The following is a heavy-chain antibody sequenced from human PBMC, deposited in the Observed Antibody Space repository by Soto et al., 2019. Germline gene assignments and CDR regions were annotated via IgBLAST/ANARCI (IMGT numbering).Heavy chain of an antibody. V-gene: IGHV3-66*01. CDR1: GFTVSSNY. Sequence: GGSLRLSCAASGFTVSSNYMSWVRQAPGKGLEWVSVIYSGGSAYYADSVKGRFTISRDNAKNSLYLQMNSLRAEDTAVYYCARDHQRPEIRYSSSWTNWFDPWGQGTLVTVSS. D-gene: IGHD6-13*01. J-gene: IGHJ5*02. CDR3: ARDHQRPEIRYSSSWTNWFDP. CDR2: IYSGGSA.